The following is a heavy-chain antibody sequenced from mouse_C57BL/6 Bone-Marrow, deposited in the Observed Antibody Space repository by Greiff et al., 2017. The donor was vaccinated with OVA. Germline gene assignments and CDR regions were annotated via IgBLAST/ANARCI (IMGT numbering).Heavy chain of an antibody. D-gene: IGHD3-2*02. CDR1: GYTFTSYW. Sequence: QVQLQQPGAELVKPGASVKLSCKASGYTFTSYWMQWLKQRPGQGLEWIGEIDPSDSYTNYNQKFKGKATLTVDTSSSTAYMQLSSLTSEDSAVYYCARETAQAGFDYWGQGTTLTVSS. CDR3: ARETAQAGFDY. J-gene: IGHJ2*01. CDR2: IDPSDSYT. V-gene: IGHV1-50*01.